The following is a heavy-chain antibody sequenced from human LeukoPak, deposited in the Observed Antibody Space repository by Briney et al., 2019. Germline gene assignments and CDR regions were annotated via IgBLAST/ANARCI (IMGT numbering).Heavy chain of an antibody. Sequence: SKTLSLTCTVSGGSISSYYWSWIRQPPGKGLEWIGYICYSGSTNYNPSLKSRVTISVDTSKNQFSLKLSSVTAADTAVYYCARGRRGIATIIDYWGQGTLVTVSS. J-gene: IGHJ4*02. V-gene: IGHV4-59*01. CDR1: GGSISSYY. CDR2: ICYSGST. D-gene: IGHD5-12*01. CDR3: ARGRRGIATIIDY.